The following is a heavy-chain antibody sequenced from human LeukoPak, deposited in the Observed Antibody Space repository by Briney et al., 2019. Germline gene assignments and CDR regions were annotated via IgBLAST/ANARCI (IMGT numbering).Heavy chain of an antibody. D-gene: IGHD1-26*01. CDR1: GFPFSNYA. V-gene: IGHV3-23*01. CDR3: AKQWVDC. J-gene: IGHJ4*02. CDR2: ISESGDKT. Sequence: PGGSLRLSCAASGFPFSNYAMNWVRQAPGKGLEWVSSISESGDKTDYADSVRGRFTIPRDNSQNTLYLQMNSLRVEDTALYYCAKQWVDCWGQGTLVTVSS.